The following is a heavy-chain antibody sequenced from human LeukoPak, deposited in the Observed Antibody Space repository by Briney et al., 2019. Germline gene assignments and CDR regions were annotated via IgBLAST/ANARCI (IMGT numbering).Heavy chain of an antibody. CDR1: GGSFSGYY. D-gene: IGHD5-18*01. V-gene: IGHV4-34*01. CDR2: INHSGST. CDR3: ARVARKRGYSYGSLDY. J-gene: IGHJ4*02. Sequence: SETLSLTCAVYGGSFSGYYWSWIRQPPGKGLEWIGEINHSGSTNYNPSLKSRVTISVDTSKNQFSLKLSSVTAADTAVYYCARVARKRGYSYGSLDYWGQGTLVTVSS.